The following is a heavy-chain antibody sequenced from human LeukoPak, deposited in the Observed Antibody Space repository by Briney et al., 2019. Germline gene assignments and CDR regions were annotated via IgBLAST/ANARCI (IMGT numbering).Heavy chain of an antibody. Sequence: GRSLRLSCAASGFTFSGYAMHWVRQAPGKGLEWVAVISYDGSNKYYADSVKGRFTISRDNSKNTLYLQMNSLRAEDTAVYFCATSGLSRFGFWGQGTLVTVSS. D-gene: IGHD2/OR15-2a*01. V-gene: IGHV3-30*04. J-gene: IGHJ4*02. CDR2: ISYDGSNK. CDR1: GFTFSGYA. CDR3: ATSGLSRFGF.